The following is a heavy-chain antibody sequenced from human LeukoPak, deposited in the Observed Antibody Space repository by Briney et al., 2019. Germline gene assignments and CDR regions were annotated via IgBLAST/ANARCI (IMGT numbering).Heavy chain of an antibody. CDR1: GFTFSNYA. D-gene: IGHD3-3*01. CDR3: SKDRGVFGVAYSLDY. J-gene: IGHJ4*02. CDR2: IRYDGINE. V-gene: IGHV3-30*02. Sequence: PGGSLRLSCVASGFTFSNYAMSWVRQAPGKGLEWVAYIRYDGINEYYADSVKGRFTISRDLSKNTLFLQINSLRPEDTAVYYCSKDRGVFGVAYSLDYWGQGTLVTVSS.